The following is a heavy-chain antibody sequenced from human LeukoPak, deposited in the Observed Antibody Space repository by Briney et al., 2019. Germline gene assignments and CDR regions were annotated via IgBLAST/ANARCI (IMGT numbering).Heavy chain of an antibody. CDR2: ITVRGNNI. D-gene: IGHD2-15*01. V-gene: IGHV3-23*01. CDR3: ARDVSLVVVGASDGGFDP. J-gene: IGHJ5*02. CDR1: GFTFSSYA. Sequence: GGSLTLSCAASGFTFSSYAMRWVRLAPGRGPECLSHITVRGNNIYYADCVKGRFTISRDNSKNTLFLQMTSLRAVDTAMYYCARDVSLVVVGASDGGFDPWGQGTLVTVSP.